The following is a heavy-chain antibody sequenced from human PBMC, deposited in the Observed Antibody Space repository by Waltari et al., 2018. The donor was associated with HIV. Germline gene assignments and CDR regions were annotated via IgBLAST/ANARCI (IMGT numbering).Heavy chain of an antibody. Sequence: QLQLQESGPGLVKPSETLSLTCSVSGGSISSSSYYWGWIRQPPGKGLEWIGSIYYSGTTYYNPSLKSRVTISVDTSKKQFSLRLSSVTAADTAVYYCARWPIGASSSLGAWFDPWGQGTLVTVSS. D-gene: IGHD6-6*01. CDR3: ARWPIGASSSLGAWFDP. CDR2: IYYSGTT. CDR1: GGSISSSSYY. V-gene: IGHV4-39*01. J-gene: IGHJ5*02.